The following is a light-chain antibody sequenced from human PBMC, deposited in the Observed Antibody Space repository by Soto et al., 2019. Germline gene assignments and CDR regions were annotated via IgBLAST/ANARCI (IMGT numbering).Light chain of an antibody. CDR3: QQYNNGPTYT. V-gene: IGKV3-15*01. J-gene: IGKJ2*01. CDR1: QSISSS. CDR2: GAS. Sequence: EIGMTQSLATLSVSPGERATRACRASQSISSSLAWYQQKPCQDHRLLIYGASTRATGIPARFSGSGSGTEFTLTISSLQSEDFAVYYCQQYNNGPTYTFGQGTKLEIK.